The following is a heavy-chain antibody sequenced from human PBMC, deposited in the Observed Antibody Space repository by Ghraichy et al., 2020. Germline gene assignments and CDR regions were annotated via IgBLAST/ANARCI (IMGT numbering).Heavy chain of an antibody. Sequence: GGSLRLSCAASGFTFSHAWMSWVRQAPGKGLEYIGHIKSKFDGGSSDYAAPVKDRFTISRDDSKNTVYLQMNSLNTEDTAVYHCTTVNRYCSGATCYTGYLVLWGQGTLVTVSS. V-gene: IGHV3-15*01. CDR1: GFTFSHAW. CDR2: IKSKFDGGSS. D-gene: IGHD2-15*01. CDR3: TTVNRYCSGATCYTGYLVL. J-gene: IGHJ1*01.